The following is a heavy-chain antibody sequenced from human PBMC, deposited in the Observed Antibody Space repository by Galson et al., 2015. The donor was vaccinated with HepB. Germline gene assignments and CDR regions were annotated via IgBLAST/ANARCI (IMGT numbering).Heavy chain of an antibody. Sequence: CAISGDSVSGSSVTWNWIRQSPSRGLEWLGRTYYRSKWYNEYAVSVKGRITINPDTSKNQFSLQLNSVTPEDTAVYYCARRGGNTLTFDYWDQGTLVTVSS. CDR1: GDSVSGSSVT. CDR3: ARRGGNTLTFDY. V-gene: IGHV6-1*01. CDR2: TYYRSKWYN. D-gene: IGHD4/OR15-4a*01. J-gene: IGHJ4*02.